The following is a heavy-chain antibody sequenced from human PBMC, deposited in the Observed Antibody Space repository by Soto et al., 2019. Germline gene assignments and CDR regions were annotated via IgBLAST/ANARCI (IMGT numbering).Heavy chain of an antibody. CDR3: ARVDCSGGSCYLPDY. J-gene: IGHJ4*02. Sequence: QVQLVESGGGVVQPGRSLRLSCAASGFTFSSYAMHWVRQAPGKGLEWVAVISYDGSNKYYADSVKGRFTISRDNSKNTLYLQMNSLRAEDTAVYYYARVDCSGGSCYLPDYWGQGTLVTVSS. D-gene: IGHD2-15*01. V-gene: IGHV3-30-3*01. CDR1: GFTFSSYA. CDR2: ISYDGSNK.